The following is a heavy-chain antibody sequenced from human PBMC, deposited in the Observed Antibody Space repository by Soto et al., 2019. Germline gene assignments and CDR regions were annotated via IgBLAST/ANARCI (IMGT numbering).Heavy chain of an antibody. J-gene: IGHJ6*03. CDR1: GFTFSSYA. CDR3: AKDPSPNYDYIWGSYRKQIYYYYYMDV. CDR2: ISGSGGST. Sequence: GGSLRLSCAASGFTFSSYAMSWVRQAPGKGLEWVSAISGSGGSTYYADSVKGRFTISRDNSKNTLYLQMNSLRAEDTAVYYCAKDPSPNYDYIWGSYRKQIYYYYYMDVWGKGTTVTVSS. D-gene: IGHD3-16*02. V-gene: IGHV3-23*01.